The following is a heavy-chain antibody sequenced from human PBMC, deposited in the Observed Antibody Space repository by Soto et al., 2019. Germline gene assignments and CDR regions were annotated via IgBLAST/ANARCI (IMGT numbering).Heavy chain of an antibody. V-gene: IGHV4-30-4*01. CDR1: GGSISSGDYY. CDR2: IYYSGST. D-gene: IGHD3-10*01. J-gene: IGHJ5*02. CDR3: ASLTMVRGVNSFDP. Sequence: SETLSLTCTVSGGSISSGDYYWSWIRQPPGKGLEWIGYIYYSGSTYYNPSLKSRVTISVDTSKNQFSLKLSSVTAADTAVYYCASLTMVRGVNSFDPWGQGTLVTVSS.